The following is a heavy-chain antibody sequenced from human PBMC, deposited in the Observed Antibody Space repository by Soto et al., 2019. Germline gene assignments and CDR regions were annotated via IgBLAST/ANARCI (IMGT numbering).Heavy chain of an antibody. V-gene: IGHV4-31*03. CDR3: ARWWSGSRQGIDP. J-gene: IGHJ5*02. Sequence: QVQLQESGPGLVKPSQILSLTCTVSDGSISSGDYYWSWIRQHPGKGLEWIGYIYYSGSTYYNPSLKSRVTISVDTSKNQFSLKLSSVTAADTVMYYCARWWSGSRQGIDPWGQGTLVTVS. D-gene: IGHD3-3*01. CDR2: IYYSGST. CDR1: DGSISSGDYY.